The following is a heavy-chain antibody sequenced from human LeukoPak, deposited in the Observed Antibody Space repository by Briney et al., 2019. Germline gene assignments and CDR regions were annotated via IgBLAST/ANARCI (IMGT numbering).Heavy chain of an antibody. V-gene: IGHV1-18*01. CDR1: GYTFTSYG. CDR2: ISAYNGNT. Sequence: VASVKVSCKASGYTFTSYGISWVRQAPGQGLEWMGWISAYNGNTNYAQKLQGRVTMTTDTSTSTAYMELRSLRSDDTAVYYCARGDCSSTSCPSGYWGQGTLVTVSS. CDR3: ARGDCSSTSCPSGY. D-gene: IGHD2-2*01. J-gene: IGHJ4*02.